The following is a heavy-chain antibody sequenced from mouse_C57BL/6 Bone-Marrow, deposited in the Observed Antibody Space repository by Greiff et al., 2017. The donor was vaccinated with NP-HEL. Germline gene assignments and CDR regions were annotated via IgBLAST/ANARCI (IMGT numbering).Heavy chain of an antibody. J-gene: IGHJ2*01. CDR2: INPGSGGT. V-gene: IGHV1-54*01. D-gene: IGHD2-2*01. Sequence: QVQLQQSGAELVRPGTSVKVSCKASGYAFTNYLIEWVKQRPGQGLEWIGVINPGSGGTNYNEKFKGKATLTADKSSSTAYMQLSSLTSEDSAVYVCARSGLWLRQDYWGQGTTLTVSS. CDR1: GYAFTNYL. CDR3: ARSGLWLRQDY.